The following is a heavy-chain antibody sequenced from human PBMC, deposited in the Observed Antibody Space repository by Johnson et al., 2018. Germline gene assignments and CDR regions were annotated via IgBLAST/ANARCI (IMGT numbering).Heavy chain of an antibody. CDR3: ADYPLGYYYYYGMDV. V-gene: IGHV3-11*01. CDR1: GFTFSDYY. Sequence: QVQLVEYGGGLVKPGGSXRLSCAASGFTFSDYYMSWIRQAPGKGLEWFSYISTSGGTMFYADSVKGRFTISRDNAKNALYLQMNSLRAEDTAVYYCADYPLGYYYYYGMDVWGQGTTVTVSS. J-gene: IGHJ6*02. CDR2: ISTSGGTM. D-gene: IGHD5-12*01.